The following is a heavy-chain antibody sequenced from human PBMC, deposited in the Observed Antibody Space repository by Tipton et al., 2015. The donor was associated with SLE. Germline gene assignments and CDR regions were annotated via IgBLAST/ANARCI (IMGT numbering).Heavy chain of an antibody. CDR2: VFYTGRT. D-gene: IGHD3-22*01. V-gene: IGHV4-59*08. CDR3: VRVRGYGDTNDY. Sequence: LRLSCTVSGASLTGDYWSWIRQPPGKGLEWIGYVFYTGRTSYNSSLMSRVTISIDTSYNQFSLRLTTVTAADTAVYYCVRVRGYGDTNDYWGQGTLVTVSS. CDR1: GASLTGDY. J-gene: IGHJ4*02.